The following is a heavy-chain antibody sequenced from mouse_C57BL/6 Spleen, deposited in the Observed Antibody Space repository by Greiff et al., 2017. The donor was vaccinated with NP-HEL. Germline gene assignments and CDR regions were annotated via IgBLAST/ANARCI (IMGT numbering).Heavy chain of an antibody. V-gene: IGHV1-39*01. D-gene: IGHD1-1*01. CDR2: INPNYGTT. CDR3: AREEITTVVATRYYFDY. Sequence: VQLQQSGPELVKPGASVKISCKASGYSFTDYNMNWVKQSNGKSLEWIGVINPNYGTTSYNQKFKGKATLTVDQSSSTAYMQLNSLTSEDSAVYYCAREEITTVVATRYYFDYWGQGTTLTVSS. J-gene: IGHJ2*01. CDR1: GYSFTDYN.